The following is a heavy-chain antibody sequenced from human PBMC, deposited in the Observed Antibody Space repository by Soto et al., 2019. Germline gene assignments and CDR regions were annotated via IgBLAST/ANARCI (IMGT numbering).Heavy chain of an antibody. J-gene: IGHJ5*02. D-gene: IGHD3-16*01. Sequence: QVQLVQSGAVVKKPGASVKVSCKASGYVFTSDVITWVRQAPGQGLEWMVWISPINGNTNYAQKFEGRVTRTKDTSTRTAYMELRSLRSDDTAVYYCAKGGGQYDWLDPWGQGTLVTVSS. CDR3: AKGGGQYDWLDP. CDR1: GYVFTSDV. V-gene: IGHV1-18*01. CDR2: ISPINGNT.